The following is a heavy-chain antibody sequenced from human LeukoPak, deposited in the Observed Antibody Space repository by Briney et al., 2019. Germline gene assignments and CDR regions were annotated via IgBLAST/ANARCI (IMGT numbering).Heavy chain of an antibody. CDR1: GFTFSGSA. CDR2: IRSEANSYAT. V-gene: IGHV3-73*01. Sequence: GGSLRLSCAASGFTFSGSAMHWVRQASGKGLEWVGRIRSEANSYATAYAASVKGRFTISRDDSKNTAYLQMNSLKTEDTAVYYCTRYYDSRGPDYYYGMDVWGQGTTVTVSS. D-gene: IGHD3-22*01. CDR3: TRYYDSRGPDYYYGMDV. J-gene: IGHJ6*02.